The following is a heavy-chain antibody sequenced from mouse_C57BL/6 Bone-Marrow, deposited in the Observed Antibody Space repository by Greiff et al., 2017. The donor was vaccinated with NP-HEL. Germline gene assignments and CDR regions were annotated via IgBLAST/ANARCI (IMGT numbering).Heavy chain of an antibody. D-gene: IGHD2-3*01. CDR2: IYPGDGDT. CDR3: ARSLDGYYPYYYAMDY. CDR1: GYAFSSSW. Sequence: VQGVESGPELVKPGASVKISCKASGYAFSSSWMNWVKQRPGKGLEWIGRIYPGDGDTNYNGKFKGKATLTADKSSSTAYMQLSSLTSEDSAVYFCARSLDGYYPYYYAMDYWGQGTSVTVSS. V-gene: IGHV1-82*01. J-gene: IGHJ4*01.